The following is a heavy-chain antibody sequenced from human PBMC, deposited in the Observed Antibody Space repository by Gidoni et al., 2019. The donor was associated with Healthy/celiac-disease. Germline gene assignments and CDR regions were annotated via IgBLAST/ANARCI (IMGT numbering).Heavy chain of an antibody. D-gene: IGHD5-12*01. CDR1: GFTFSSYW. CDR3: ARVLEKYVDIVATITLGY. CDR2: IKQDGSEK. J-gene: IGHJ4*02. Sequence: EVQLVESGGGLVQPGGSLRLSCAASGFTFSSYWMSWVRQAPGKGLEWVANIKQDGSEKYYVDSVKGRFTISRDNAKNSLYLQMNSLRAEDTAVYYCARVLEKYVDIVATITLGYWGQGTLVTVSS. V-gene: IGHV3-7*05.